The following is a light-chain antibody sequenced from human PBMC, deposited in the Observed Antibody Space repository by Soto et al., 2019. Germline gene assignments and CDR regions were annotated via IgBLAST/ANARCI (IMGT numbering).Light chain of an antibody. V-gene: IGLV2-14*01. Sequence: QSALTQPASVAGSPGQSHTISCTASSSDVGGSKYVPWYQQHPGKAPRLTIYEVSYRRSGASNRFSGSKPGNTASLTVSGLQAKDEADYYCSSKTRSGTLYVFGTGTKVTVL. CDR1: SSDVGGSKY. J-gene: IGLJ1*01. CDR3: SSKTRSGTLYV. CDR2: EVS.